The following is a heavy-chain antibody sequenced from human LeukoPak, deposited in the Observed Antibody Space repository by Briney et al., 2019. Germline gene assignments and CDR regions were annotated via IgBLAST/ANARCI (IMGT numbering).Heavy chain of an antibody. CDR2: IYYSGST. V-gene: IGHV4-39*01. CDR1: GGSISSSSYY. J-gene: IGHJ4*02. CDR3: ARSIYDFWSGYPEGGLGV. D-gene: IGHD3-3*01. Sequence: KASETLSLTCTVSGGSISSSSYYWGWICQPPGKGLEWIGSIYYSGSTYYNPSLKSRVTISVDTSKNQFSLKLSSVTAADTAVYYCARSIYDFWSGYPEGGLGVWGRGTLVTVSS.